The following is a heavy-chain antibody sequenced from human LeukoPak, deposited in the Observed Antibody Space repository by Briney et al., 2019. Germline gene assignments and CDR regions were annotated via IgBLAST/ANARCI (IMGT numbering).Heavy chain of an antibody. CDR2: IYYNGDT. CDR1: GVSISSSY. CDR3: VRGNYDNRGYSNAFDI. Sequence: SETLSLTCTVSGVSISSSYWSWIRQPPGKRLEWIGYIYYNGDTNSNPSLKSRVTISADTFKNQFSLKLSSVTAADTAVYYCVRGNYDNRGYSNAFDIWGQGAMVTVSS. J-gene: IGHJ3*02. V-gene: IGHV4-59*01. D-gene: IGHD3-22*01.